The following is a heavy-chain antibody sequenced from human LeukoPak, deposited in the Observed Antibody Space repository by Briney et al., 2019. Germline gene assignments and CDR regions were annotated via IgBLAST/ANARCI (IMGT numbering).Heavy chain of an antibody. J-gene: IGHJ4*02. D-gene: IGHD1-1*01. V-gene: IGHV3-48*03. CDR1: GFTFSSYE. CDR3: ARSLVGTTGKIFDY. Sequence: GGSLRLSCAASGFTFSSYEMNWVRQAPGKGQEWVSYISSSGSTIYYADSVKGRFTISRDNAKNSLYLQMNSLRAEDTAVYYCARSLVGTTGKIFDYWGQGTLVTVSS. CDR2: ISSSGSTI.